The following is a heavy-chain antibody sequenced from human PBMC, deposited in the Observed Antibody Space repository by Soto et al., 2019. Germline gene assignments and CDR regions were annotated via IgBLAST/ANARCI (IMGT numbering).Heavy chain of an antibody. Sequence: ASVKVSCTASGYTFTSYYMHWVRQAPGQGLEWMGIINPSGGSTSYAQKFQGRVTMTRDTSTSTVYMELSSLRSEDTAVYYCARNYDFWSGYHPSWFDPWGQGTLVTVSS. D-gene: IGHD3-3*01. J-gene: IGHJ5*02. CDR2: INPSGGST. V-gene: IGHV1-46*01. CDR1: GYTFTSYY. CDR3: ARNYDFWSGYHPSWFDP.